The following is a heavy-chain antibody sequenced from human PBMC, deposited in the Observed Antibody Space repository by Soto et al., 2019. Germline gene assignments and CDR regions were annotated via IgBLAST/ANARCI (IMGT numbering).Heavy chain of an antibody. CDR1: GGSISSYY. CDR2: IYYSGST. Sequence: SETLSLTCTVSGGSISSYYWSWIRQPPGKGLEWIGYIYYSGSTNYNPSLKSRVTISVDTSKNQFSLKLSSVTAADTAVYYCARRRGSSSWQNYYYMDVWGKGTTVTVSS. D-gene: IGHD6-13*01. V-gene: IGHV4-59*08. CDR3: ARRRGSSSWQNYYYMDV. J-gene: IGHJ6*03.